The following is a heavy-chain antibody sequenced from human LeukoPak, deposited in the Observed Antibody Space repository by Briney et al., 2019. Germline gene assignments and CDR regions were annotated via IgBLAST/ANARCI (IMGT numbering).Heavy chain of an antibody. CDR3: AKGGYDFWSGYYRTPYMDV. Sequence: GGSLRLSCAASGFTFSSYAMSWVRQAPGKGLEWVSAISGSGGSTYYADSVKGRFTIPRDNSKNTLYLQMNSLRAEDTAVYYCAKGGYDFWSGYYRTPYMDVWGKGTTVTVSS. CDR2: ISGSGGST. V-gene: IGHV3-23*01. J-gene: IGHJ6*03. CDR1: GFTFSSYA. D-gene: IGHD3-3*01.